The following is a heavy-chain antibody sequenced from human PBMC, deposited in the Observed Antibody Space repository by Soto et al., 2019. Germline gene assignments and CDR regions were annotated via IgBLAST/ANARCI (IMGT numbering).Heavy chain of an antibody. Sequence: SVKVSCKASGYTFTYRYLHWVRQAPGQALEWMGWITPFNGNTNYAQKFQDKVTITRDRSMSTAYMELSSLRSEDTAMYYCATRNYAHAFDIWGQGTMVTVSS. CDR2: ITPFNGNT. J-gene: IGHJ3*02. V-gene: IGHV1-45*02. CDR1: GYTFTYRY. CDR3: ATRNYAHAFDI. D-gene: IGHD1-7*01.